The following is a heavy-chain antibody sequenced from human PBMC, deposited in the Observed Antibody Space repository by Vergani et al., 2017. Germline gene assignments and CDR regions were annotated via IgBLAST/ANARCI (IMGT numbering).Heavy chain of an antibody. J-gene: IGHJ3*02. CDR1: GGSISSSSYY. Sequence: QLQLQESGPGLVKPSETLSLTCTVSGGSISSSSYYWGWIRQPPGKGLEWIGSIYYSGSTYYNPSLKSRVTISVDTSKNQFSLKLSSVTAADTAVYYCARGLRGYYYDSSGYYYAHDAFDIWGQGTMVTVSS. CDR3: ARGLRGYYYDSSGYYYAHDAFDI. V-gene: IGHV4-39*07. D-gene: IGHD3-22*01. CDR2: IYYSGST.